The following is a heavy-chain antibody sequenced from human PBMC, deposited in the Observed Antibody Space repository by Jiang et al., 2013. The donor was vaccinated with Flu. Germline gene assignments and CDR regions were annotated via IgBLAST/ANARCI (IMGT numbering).Heavy chain of an antibody. CDR3: ARARDYYGSGRWFDP. CDR1: GGSLSGYY. Sequence: SGPGLVKASETLSLSCTASGGSLSGYYWNWIRQTPGKGLEWIGYISYRGSTKYNPSLKSRVTVSVDTSKNQFSLKLSSVTAADTAVYYCARARDYYGSGRWFDPWGQGTLVTVSS. V-gene: IGHV4-59*01. D-gene: IGHD3-10*01. CDR2: ISYRGST. J-gene: IGHJ5*02.